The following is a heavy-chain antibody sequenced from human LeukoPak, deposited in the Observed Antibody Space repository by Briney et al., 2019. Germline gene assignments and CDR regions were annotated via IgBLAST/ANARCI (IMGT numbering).Heavy chain of an antibody. CDR2: ISAGGGDT. CDR3: AKDAAGPVF. J-gene: IGHJ4*02. Sequence: PGPCLRLSCVLAALTFSSYSMSWVRQAPGEGLYWVSGISAGGGDTWYPDSGKGRFTISRDNSKNTLCLQMSSLRVEDTAMYYCAKDAAGPVFWGEGTLVTVSS. V-gene: IGHV3-23*01. CDR1: ALTFSSYS. D-gene: IGHD6-13*01.